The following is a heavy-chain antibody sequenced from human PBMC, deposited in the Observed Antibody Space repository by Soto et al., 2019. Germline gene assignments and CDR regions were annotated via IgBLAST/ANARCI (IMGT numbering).Heavy chain of an antibody. V-gene: IGHV4-30-2*01. CDR2: IYHSETT. D-gene: IGHD2-15*01. CDR1: GASISRGCYS. CDR3: AREGCSGGSCFYDY. Sequence: PSETLSLTCAVSGASISRGCYSWSWIRQPPGKGLEWIGYIYHSETTSYNPSLKSRVTISVDKSTNQFSLKLSSVTAADTAVYYCAREGCSGGSCFYDYWGHGILVTVSS. J-gene: IGHJ4*01.